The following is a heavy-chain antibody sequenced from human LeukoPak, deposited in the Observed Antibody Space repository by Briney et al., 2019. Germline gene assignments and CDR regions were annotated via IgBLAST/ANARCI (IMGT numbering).Heavy chain of an antibody. Sequence: GGSLRLSCAASGFTFSSYAMSWVRQAPGKGLEWVSAITGSGGSTYYADSVKGRFTISRDNSKNTLYVQMNSLRAEDTAVYYCAAERNWVFDYWGQGTLVTVSS. CDR2: ITGSGGST. CDR1: GFTFSSYA. D-gene: IGHD7-27*01. CDR3: AAERNWVFDY. V-gene: IGHV3-23*01. J-gene: IGHJ4*02.